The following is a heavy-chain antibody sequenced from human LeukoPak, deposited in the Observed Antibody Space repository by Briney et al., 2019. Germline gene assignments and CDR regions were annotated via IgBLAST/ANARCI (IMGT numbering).Heavy chain of an antibody. J-gene: IGHJ3*02. CDR2: IYPGDSDT. CDR1: GYSFTSYW. V-gene: IGHV5-51*01. D-gene: IGHD3-22*01. Sequence: GESLKISCKGSGYSFTSYWIGWVRQMPGKGLEWMGIIYPGDSDTRYSPSFQGQVTISADKSISTAYLQWSSLKASDTAMYYCARVLDYYDSSGELTHAFDIWGQGTMVTVSS. CDR3: ARVLDYYDSSGELTHAFDI.